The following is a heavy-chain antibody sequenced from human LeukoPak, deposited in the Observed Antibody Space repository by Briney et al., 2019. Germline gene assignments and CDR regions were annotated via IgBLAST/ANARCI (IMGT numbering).Heavy chain of an antibody. D-gene: IGHD1-26*01. Sequence: PGGSLRLSCAASGFTFSSYAMHWVRQAPGKGLEWVAVISYDGSNKYYADSVKGRFTISRDNSKNTLYLQMNSLRAEDTAVYYCARDAWELLRVTVRSHFDIWGQGTMVTVSS. CDR3: ARDAWELLRVTVRSHFDI. J-gene: IGHJ3*02. CDR1: GFTFSSYA. V-gene: IGHV3-30*04. CDR2: ISYDGSNK.